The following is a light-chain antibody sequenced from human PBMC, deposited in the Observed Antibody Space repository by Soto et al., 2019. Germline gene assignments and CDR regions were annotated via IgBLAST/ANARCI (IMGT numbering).Light chain of an antibody. Sequence: EIVLTQSPATLSVSPGERGTLSCRASESVDINLAWYQQKPGQAPRLLIYGASTRATDMPGTFSGRGSGTEFTLTISSLQSEDFAVYYCQQYKNCPRTFGKGTK. CDR3: QQYKNCPRT. J-gene: IGKJ1*01. CDR1: ESVDIN. CDR2: GAS. V-gene: IGKV3-15*01.